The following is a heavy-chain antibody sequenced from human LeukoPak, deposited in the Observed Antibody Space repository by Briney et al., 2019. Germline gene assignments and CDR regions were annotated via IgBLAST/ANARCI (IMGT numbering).Heavy chain of an antibody. CDR2: IKQDGSGK. CDR1: GFTFSSYW. CDR3: ARDRYYYDSSGYFAVSDAFDI. V-gene: IGHV3-7*03. Sequence: GGSLRLSCAASGFTFSSYWMSWVRQAPGKGLEWVANIKQDGSGKYYVDSVKGRFTISRDNAKNSLYLQMSSLRAEDTAVYYCARDRYYYDSSGYFAVSDAFDIWGQGTMVTVSS. D-gene: IGHD3-22*01. J-gene: IGHJ3*02.